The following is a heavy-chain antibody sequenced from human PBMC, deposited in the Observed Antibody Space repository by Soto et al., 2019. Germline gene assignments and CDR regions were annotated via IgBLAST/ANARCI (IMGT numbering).Heavy chain of an antibody. V-gene: IGHV1-18*04. CDR3: AKDRYSSSPRYYYYGMDV. Sequence: ASVKVSCKASGYTFTSYGISWVRQAPGQGLEWMGWISAYNGNTNYAQKLQGRVTMTTDTSTSTAYMELRSLRAEDTAVYYCAKDRYSSSPRYYYYGMDVWGQGTTVTVSS. CDR2: ISAYNGNT. J-gene: IGHJ6*02. CDR1: GYTFTSYG. D-gene: IGHD6-13*01.